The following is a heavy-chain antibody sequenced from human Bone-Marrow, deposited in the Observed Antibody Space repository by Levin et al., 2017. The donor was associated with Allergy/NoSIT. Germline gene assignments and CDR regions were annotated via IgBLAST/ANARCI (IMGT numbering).Heavy chain of an antibody. J-gene: IGHJ6*02. CDR3: AHTRLGESETLDTYHYYGMDV. CDR1: GFSLTTTGVC. Sequence: QTLSLTCTLSGFSLTTTGVCVAWIRQPPGKALEWLALICWDDDKRYSPSLKNRPTITKDTSKDQVDLTVTNMDPDDLGTYYCAHTRLGESETLDTYHYYGMDVWGQGATVTVS. CDR2: ICWDDDK. D-gene: IGHD3-16*01. V-gene: IGHV2-5*02.